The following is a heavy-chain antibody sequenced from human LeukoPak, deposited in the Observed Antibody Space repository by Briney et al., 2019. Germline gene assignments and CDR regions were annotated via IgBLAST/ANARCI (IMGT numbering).Heavy chain of an antibody. CDR1: GGSISSYY. D-gene: IGHD4-11*01. J-gene: IGHJ3*02. CDR2: IHYSGST. V-gene: IGHV4-59*01. CDR3: ARGDSNYAFDI. Sequence: ASETLSLTCTVSGGSISSYYWSWIRQPPGKGLEWIGYIHYSGSTNHNPSLKSRVTIXVDTSKNHFSLKLSSVTAADTAVYYCARGDSNYAFDIWGQGTMVTVSS.